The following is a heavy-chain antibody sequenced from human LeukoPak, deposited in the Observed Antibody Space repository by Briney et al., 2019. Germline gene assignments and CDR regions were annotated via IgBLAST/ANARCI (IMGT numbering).Heavy chain of an antibody. CDR2: IYTSGSI. Sequence: SETLSLTCTVSGGSISSYYWSWIRQPPGKGLEWIGYIYTSGSINYNPSLKSRVTISVDTSKNQFSLKLSSVTAADTAVYYCARLQKYSSSYYFDYWGQGTLVTVSS. CDR3: ARLQKYSSSYYFDY. D-gene: IGHD6-6*01. J-gene: IGHJ4*02. V-gene: IGHV4-4*09. CDR1: GGSISSYY.